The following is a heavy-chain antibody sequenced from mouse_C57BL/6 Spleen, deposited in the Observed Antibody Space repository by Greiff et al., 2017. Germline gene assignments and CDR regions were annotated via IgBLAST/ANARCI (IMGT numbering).Heavy chain of an antibody. CDR2: IYPGSGNT. Sequence: VQLVESGAELVRPGASVKLSCKASGYTFTDYYINWVKQRPGQGLEWIARIYPGSGNTYYNEKFKGKATLTAEKSSSTAYMQLSSLTSEDSAVYFCARLYGSSYSDYWGQGTTLTVSS. CDR1: GYTFTDYY. J-gene: IGHJ2*01. CDR3: ARLYGSSYSDY. V-gene: IGHV1-76*01. D-gene: IGHD1-1*01.